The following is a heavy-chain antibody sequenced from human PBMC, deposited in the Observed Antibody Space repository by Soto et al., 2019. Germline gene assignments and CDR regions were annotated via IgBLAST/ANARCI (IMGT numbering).Heavy chain of an antibody. Sequence: EVQLVQSGGGSVQPGGSLRLSCAASGFTFTNYWMHWVRQVPGKGLVWVSRIDGVGTGTSYSDSVGGRFTISRDNAENMLYLQMNSLRAEDTAVYYCTTVFDYWGQGNLVTVTS. J-gene: IGHJ4*02. CDR1: GFTFTNYW. CDR3: TTVFDY. V-gene: IGHV3-74*01. CDR2: IDGVGTGT.